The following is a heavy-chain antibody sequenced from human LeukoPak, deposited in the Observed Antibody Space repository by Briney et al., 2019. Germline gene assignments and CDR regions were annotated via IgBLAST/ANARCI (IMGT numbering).Heavy chain of an antibody. V-gene: IGHV3-30*18. CDR1: GFTFSRYA. CDR2: ISHGGTDK. D-gene: IGHD2-15*01. J-gene: IGHJ6*02. CDR3: AKGVVPSTVPYGLDV. Sequence: PGGSLRLSCAVSGFTFSRYALHWVRQAPGKGLEWVAVISHGGTDKQYPDSVKGRFTISRDNSRNTLYLQMNSLRAEDTAVYYCAKGVVPSTVPYGLDVWGRGTAVTVSS.